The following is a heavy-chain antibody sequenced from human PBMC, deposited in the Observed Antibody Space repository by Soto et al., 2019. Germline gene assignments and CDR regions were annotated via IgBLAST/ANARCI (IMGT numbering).Heavy chain of an antibody. CDR1: GLTFITYS. D-gene: IGHD2-2*01. Sequence: EVHLVESGGGLVTPGGSLRLPCAVSGLTFITYSMNWVRQATGKGLEWVSSISGIGSSIYYADSVKGRFPISRDNAKNSLYLQMDSLRADDTAVDYCARDGLRCSTTNCYFDYWGQGTLVTVSS. J-gene: IGHJ4*02. CDR3: ARDGLRCSTTNCYFDY. CDR2: ISGIGSSI. V-gene: IGHV3-21*01.